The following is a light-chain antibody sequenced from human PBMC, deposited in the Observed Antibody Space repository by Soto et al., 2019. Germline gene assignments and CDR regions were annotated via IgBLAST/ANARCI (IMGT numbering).Light chain of an antibody. J-gene: IGLJ1*01. CDR3: SSYTSSSLL. Sequence: QSVLAQPASVSGSPGQSITISCTVTSSDVGGYNYVSWYQQHPGKAPKLMIYEVSNRPSGVSNRFSGSKSGNTASLTSSGLQAEDDADYYCSSYTSSSLLVGTGTKV. V-gene: IGLV2-14*01. CDR2: EVS. CDR1: SSDVGGYNY.